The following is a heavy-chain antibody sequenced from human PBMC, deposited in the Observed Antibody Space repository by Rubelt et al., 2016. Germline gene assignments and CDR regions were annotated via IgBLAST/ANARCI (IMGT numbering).Heavy chain of an antibody. Sequence: QVQLVQSGAEVKKPGSSVKVSCKASGGTFRSYAISWVRQAPGQGLEWMGGIITIFGTANYAQKFKGMVTITVDESTSTADMELSSLRSEDTAVYYCARGPSTMEIDYWGQGTLVTVAS. CDR3: ARGPSTMEIDY. V-gene: IGHV1-69*01. CDR2: IITIFGTA. D-gene: IGHD2/OR15-2a*01. CDR1: GGTFRSYA. J-gene: IGHJ4*02.